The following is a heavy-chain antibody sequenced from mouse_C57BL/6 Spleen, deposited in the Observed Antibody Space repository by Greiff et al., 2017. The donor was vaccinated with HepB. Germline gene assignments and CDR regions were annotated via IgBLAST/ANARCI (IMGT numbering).Heavy chain of an antibody. CDR2: ISSGSSTI. Sequence: EVKLMESGGGLVKPGGSLKLSCAASGFTFSDYGMHWVRQAPEKGLEWVAYISSGSSTIYYADTVKGRFTISRDNAKNTLFLQMTSLRSEDTAMYYCARGDYYGLYYYAMDYWGQGTSVTVSS. D-gene: IGHD1-1*01. CDR1: GFTFSDYG. CDR3: ARGDYYGLYYYAMDY. V-gene: IGHV5-17*01. J-gene: IGHJ4*01.